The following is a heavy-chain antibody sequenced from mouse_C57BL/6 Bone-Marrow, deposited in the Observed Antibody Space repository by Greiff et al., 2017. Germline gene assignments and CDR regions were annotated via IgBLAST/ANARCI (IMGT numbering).Heavy chain of an antibody. Sequence: EVKLVESGGGLVQPKGSLKLSCAASGFSFNTYAMNWVRQAPGTGLEWVARIRSKSNNYATYYADSVKDRFTISRDDSESMLYLQMNNLKTEDTAMYYCVRHAAKGYYFDYWGQGTTLTVSS. CDR2: IRSKSNNYAT. J-gene: IGHJ2*01. V-gene: IGHV10-1*01. CDR1: GFSFNTYA. CDR3: VRHAAKGYYFDY. D-gene: IGHD6-1*01.